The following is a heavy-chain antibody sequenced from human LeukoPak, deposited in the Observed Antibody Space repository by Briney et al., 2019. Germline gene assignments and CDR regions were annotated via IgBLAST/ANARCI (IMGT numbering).Heavy chain of an antibody. D-gene: IGHD5-24*01. CDR3: AKDQPADGYNSI. V-gene: IGHV3-23*01. Sequence: PGGSLRLSCAASGFTFSIFAMSWVRQAPGEGLEWVSTIDGGGRDIYYADSVKGRFTISRDNSKNTLYLQINRLRAEDTAVYYCAKDQPADGYNSIWGRGTLVAVSS. CDR2: IDGGGRDI. J-gene: IGHJ4*02. CDR1: GFTFSIFA.